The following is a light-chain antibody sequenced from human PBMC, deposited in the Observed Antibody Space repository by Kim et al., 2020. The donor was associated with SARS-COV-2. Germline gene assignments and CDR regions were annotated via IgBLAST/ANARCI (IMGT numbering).Light chain of an antibody. J-gene: IGKJ2*01. CDR1: QSVLYSSNNKNY. Sequence: DIVMTQSPDSLAVSLGERATINCKSCQSVLYSSNNKNYLAWYQQKPGQPPKLLIYWASTRESGVPDRFSGSGSGTDFTLTISSLQAEDVAVYYCQQYYSTLYTFGQGTKLEI. CDR2: WAS. CDR3: QQYYSTLYT. V-gene: IGKV4-1*01.